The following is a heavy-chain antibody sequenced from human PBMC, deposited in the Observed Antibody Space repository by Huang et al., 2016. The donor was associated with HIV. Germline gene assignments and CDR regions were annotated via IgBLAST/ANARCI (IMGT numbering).Heavy chain of an antibody. CDR2: INPSVGST. V-gene: IGHV1-46*01. Sequence: QVQLVQSGAEVKKPGASVKVSCKTSGYTFTYYYIHWVRQAPGQGLEWMGLINPSVGSTNYAQRFQGRVTLTTETSTSTVYMELSSLTSEDTALYYCARGYCSGGSCFRVRPVFNYRMDVWGQGTTVTVSS. CDR1: GYTFTYYY. J-gene: IGHJ6*02. D-gene: IGHD2-15*01. CDR3: ARGYCSGGSCFRVRPVFNYRMDV.